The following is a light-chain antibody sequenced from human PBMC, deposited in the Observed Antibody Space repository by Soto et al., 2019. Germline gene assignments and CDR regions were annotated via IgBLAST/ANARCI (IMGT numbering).Light chain of an antibody. Sequence: QSALTQPASVSGSPGLSITISCTGTSSDVGGYNYVSWYQQHPGKAPKLMIYDVSNRPSGVSNRFSGSKSGNTASLTISGLQAEDEADYYCSSYTSSSLHVFGTGTKLTVL. CDR3: SSYTSSSLHV. J-gene: IGLJ1*01. V-gene: IGLV2-14*03. CDR1: SSDVGGYNY. CDR2: DVS.